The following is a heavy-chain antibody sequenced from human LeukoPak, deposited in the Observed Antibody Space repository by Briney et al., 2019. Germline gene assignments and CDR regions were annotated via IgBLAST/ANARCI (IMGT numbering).Heavy chain of an antibody. J-gene: IGHJ5*02. Sequence: GGSLRLSCAASGFTFSTYSMNWVRQAPGKGLEWVSYISDSSTTIYYADSVKGRFTISRDNAKNSLYLQMNSLRAEDTAVYYCARTDGFDPWGQGTLVTVSS. V-gene: IGHV3-48*04. CDR1: GFTFSTYS. CDR2: ISDSSTTI. CDR3: ARTDGFDP.